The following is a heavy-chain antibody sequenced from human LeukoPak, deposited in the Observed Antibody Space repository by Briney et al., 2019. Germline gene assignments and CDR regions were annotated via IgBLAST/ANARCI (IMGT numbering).Heavy chain of an antibody. Sequence: GGSLRLSCAASGFTVSSNYMSWVRQAPGKGLEWVSVIYSGGSTYYADSVKGRFTISKDNSKNTLYLQMNSLIAEDTAVYYCAKVDDYGDFVCDYWGQGTLVTVSS. CDR1: GFTVSSNY. CDR2: IYSGGST. J-gene: IGHJ4*02. D-gene: IGHD4-17*01. V-gene: IGHV3-53*01. CDR3: AKVDDYGDFVCDY.